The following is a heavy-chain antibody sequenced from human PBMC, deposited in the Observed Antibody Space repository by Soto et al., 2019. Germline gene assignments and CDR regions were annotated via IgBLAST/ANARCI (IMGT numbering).Heavy chain of an antibody. Sequence: LSIACTACRDCVYIFIDDGRWIRQPPGKGLEWIGYIYYSGSADYNPSLGSRVTISIDTSKNQFSLKLTSVTAADTAVYYCARGVGFGYYYYHMDLWGQGTTVTVS. CDR1: RDCVYIFIDD. CDR2: IYYSGSA. CDR3: ARGVGFGYYYYHMDL. D-gene: IGHD3-10*01. V-gene: IGHV4-61*01. J-gene: IGHJ6*02.